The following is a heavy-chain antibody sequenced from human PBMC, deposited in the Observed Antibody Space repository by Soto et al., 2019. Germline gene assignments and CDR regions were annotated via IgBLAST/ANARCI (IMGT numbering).Heavy chain of an antibody. CDR3: ARDRTTVVNYFDY. CDR2: MNPNSGNT. Sequence: ASVKVSCKASGYTFTSYDINWVRQATGQGLEWMGWMNPNSGNTGYAQKFQGRVTITGNTSISTAYMELSSLRSEDTAVYYCARDRTTVVNYFDYWGQGTLVTVSS. D-gene: IGHD4-17*01. CDR1: GYTFTSYD. J-gene: IGHJ4*02. V-gene: IGHV1-8*01.